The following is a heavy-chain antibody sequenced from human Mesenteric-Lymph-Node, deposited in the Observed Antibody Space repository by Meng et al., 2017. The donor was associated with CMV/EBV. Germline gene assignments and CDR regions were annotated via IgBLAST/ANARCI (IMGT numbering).Heavy chain of an antibody. CDR1: GFTFSSYW. CDR3: ARAVAGTNDY. D-gene: IGHD6-19*01. Sequence: GESLKISCAASGFTFSSYWMHWVRQAPGKGLVWVSRINSDGSSTSYADSVKGRFTISRDNAKNTLYLQMNSLRAEDTAVYYCARAVAGTNDYWGQGTRVTVSS. V-gene: IGHV3-74*01. CDR2: INSDGSST. J-gene: IGHJ4*02.